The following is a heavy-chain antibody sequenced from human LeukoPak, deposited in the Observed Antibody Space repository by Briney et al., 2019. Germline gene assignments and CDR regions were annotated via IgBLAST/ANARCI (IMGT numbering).Heavy chain of an antibody. D-gene: IGHD1-7*01. J-gene: IGHJ4*02. CDR3: AKVGIIGTTEDY. CDR1: GFTFSSYA. V-gene: IGHV3-23*01. Sequence: GGSLRLSCVAPGFTFSSYAMSWVRQAPGKGLEWVSAISGIGGSTYYADSVKGRFTISRDNSKNTLYLQLNSLRAEDTAVYYCAKVGIIGTTEDYWGQGTLVTVSS. CDR2: ISGIGGST.